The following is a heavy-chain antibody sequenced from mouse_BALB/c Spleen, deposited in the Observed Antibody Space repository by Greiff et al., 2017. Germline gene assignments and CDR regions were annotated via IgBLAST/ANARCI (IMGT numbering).Heavy chain of an antibody. D-gene: IGHD4-1*01. J-gene: IGHJ2*01. CDR2: INPSTGYT. CDR3: ARNWAFHY. CDR1: GYTFTSYW. Sequence: VQLQQSGAELAKPGASVKMSCKASGYTFTSYWMHWVKQRPGQGLEWIGYINPSTGYTEYNQKFKDKATLTADKSSSTAYMQLSSLTSEDSAVYYCARNWAFHYWGQGTTLTVSS. V-gene: IGHV1-7*01.